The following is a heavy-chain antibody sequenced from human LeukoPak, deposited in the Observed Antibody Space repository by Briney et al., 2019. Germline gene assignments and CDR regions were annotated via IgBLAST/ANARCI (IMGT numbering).Heavy chain of an antibody. J-gene: IGHJ3*02. Sequence: SETLSLTCTVSGGSVSSGSYYWSWIRPPPGKGLEWIGHIYYSGSTNYNPSLKSRVTISVDTSKNQFSLKLSSVTAADTAVYYCARVVAVAGNAFDIWGQGTMVTVSS. CDR2: IYYSGST. V-gene: IGHV4-61*01. D-gene: IGHD6-19*01. CDR3: ARVVAVAGNAFDI. CDR1: GGSVSSGSYY.